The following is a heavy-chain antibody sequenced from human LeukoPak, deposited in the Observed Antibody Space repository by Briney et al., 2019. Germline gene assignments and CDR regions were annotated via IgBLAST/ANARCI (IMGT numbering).Heavy chain of an antibody. CDR2: ISGSGGST. CDR3: ARSVVAALFDY. CDR1: GFTFSGYA. Sequence: GGSLRLSCAASGFTFSGYAMSWVRQAPGKGLEWVSAISGSGGSTYYADSVKGRFTISGDNSKNTLYLQMNSLRAEDTAVYYCARSVVAALFDYWGQGTLVTVSS. J-gene: IGHJ4*02. D-gene: IGHD2-15*01. V-gene: IGHV3-23*01.